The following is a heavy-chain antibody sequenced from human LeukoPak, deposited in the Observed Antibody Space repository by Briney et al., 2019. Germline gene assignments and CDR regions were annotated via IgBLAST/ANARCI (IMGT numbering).Heavy chain of an antibody. CDR2: INPNSGGT. Sequence: ASVKVSCKASGYTFTGYYMHWVRQAPGQGLEWMGWINPNSGGTNYAQKFRGRVTMTRDTSISTAYMELSRLRSDDTAVYYCARVAGYSSGWYDPFDPWGQGTLVTVSS. CDR1: GYTFTGYY. D-gene: IGHD6-19*01. CDR3: ARVAGYSSGWYDPFDP. V-gene: IGHV1-2*02. J-gene: IGHJ5*02.